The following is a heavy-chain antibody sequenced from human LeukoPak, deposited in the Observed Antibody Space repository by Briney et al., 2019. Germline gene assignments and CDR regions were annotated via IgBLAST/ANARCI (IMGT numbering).Heavy chain of an antibody. CDR3: AKGSGWGYFYYMDV. CDR2: ISAGGSST. Sequence: GGSLRLSCAPSGFTFCTYAMSSVPQAPGKGLEWVSAISAGGSSTYYADSVKGRFTLSRDNSKNTLYLQMHSLTAEDTAVYYCAKGSGWGYFYYMDVWGKGTTVTVSS. J-gene: IGHJ6*03. CDR1: GFTFCTYA. V-gene: IGHV3-23*01. D-gene: IGHD3-3*01.